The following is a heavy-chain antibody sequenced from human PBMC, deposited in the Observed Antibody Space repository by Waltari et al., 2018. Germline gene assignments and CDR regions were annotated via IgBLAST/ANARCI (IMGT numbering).Heavy chain of an antibody. D-gene: IGHD3-22*01. V-gene: IGHV4-38-2*02. CDR2: IYHSGST. CDR3: ARDPTGYYSPFDY. J-gene: IGHJ4*02. Sequence: QVQLQESGPGLVKPSETLSLTCAVSGYSISSGYYWGWIRQPPGKGLEWIGSIYHSGSTYYNPSLKSRVTISVDTSKNQFSLKLSSVTAADTAVYYCARDPTGYYSPFDYWGQGTLVTVSS. CDR1: GYSISSGYY.